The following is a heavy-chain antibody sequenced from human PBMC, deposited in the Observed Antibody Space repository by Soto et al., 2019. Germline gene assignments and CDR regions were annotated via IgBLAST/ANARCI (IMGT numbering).Heavy chain of an antibody. CDR2: IDWDDAK. D-gene: IGHD3-3*01. CDR1: GFSLSTSRVS. CDR3: ARMIFGRSGEYYFYY. Sequence: SGPTLVNPTQTLTLTCTFSGFSLSTSRVSVTWIRQPPGKALEWLARIDWDDAKFFNTSLKTRLTVSKDTSKNQVVLTMTHMDPVDTATYYCARMIFGRSGEYYFYYWGQGILVTVSS. J-gene: IGHJ4*02. V-gene: IGHV2-70*17.